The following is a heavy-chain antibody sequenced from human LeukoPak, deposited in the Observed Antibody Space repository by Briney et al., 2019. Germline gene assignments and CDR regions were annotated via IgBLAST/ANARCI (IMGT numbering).Heavy chain of an antibody. D-gene: IGHD3-16*01. J-gene: IGHJ6*02. CDR3: ARDGIVIRFGGQDV. V-gene: IGHV3-7*01. CDR1: GFTFSTYL. Sequence: GGSLRLSCAASGFTFSTYLMSWVRQAPGKGLEWVANMNRDGSEKYYVDSLKGRFTISRDNAKNSLYLQMNGLRAEDTAVYYCARDGIVIRFGGQDVWGQGTTVTVS. CDR2: MNRDGSEK.